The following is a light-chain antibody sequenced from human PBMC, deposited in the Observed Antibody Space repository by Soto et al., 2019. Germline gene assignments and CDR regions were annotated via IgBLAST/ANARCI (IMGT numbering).Light chain of an antibody. J-gene: IGLJ2*01. Sequence: QAVVTQPPSVSAAPGQKVTISCSGSSSYIGNNYVSWYQQLPGTAPKLLIYDNNKRPSGIPDRFSGSKSGTSATLGITGLQTGDEADYYCGTWDSSLSAVVFGGGTKVTVL. CDR2: DNN. V-gene: IGLV1-51*01. CDR3: GTWDSSLSAVV. CDR1: SSYIGNNY.